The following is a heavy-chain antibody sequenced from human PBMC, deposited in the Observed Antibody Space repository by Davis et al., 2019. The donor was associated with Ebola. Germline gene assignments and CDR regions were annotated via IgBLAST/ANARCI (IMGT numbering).Heavy chain of an antibody. J-gene: IGHJ6*02. CDR2: IIPIFGTA. Sequence: AASVKVSCKASGGTFSSYAISWVRQAPGQGLEWMGGIIPIFGTANYAQKLQGRVTMTTDTSTSTAYMELRSLRSDDTAVYYCARVSPDIVVVVAANYYGMDVWGQGTTVTVSS. V-gene: IGHV1-69*05. CDR1: GGTFSSYA. D-gene: IGHD2-15*01. CDR3: ARVSPDIVVVVAANYYGMDV.